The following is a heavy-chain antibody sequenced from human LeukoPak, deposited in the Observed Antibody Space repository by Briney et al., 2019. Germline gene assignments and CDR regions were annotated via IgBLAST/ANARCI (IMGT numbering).Heavy chain of an antibody. CDR2: IYYSGST. CDR3: ARLRVRPLVGAIPAPNDY. V-gene: IGHV4-39*01. CDR1: GGSISSSSYY. Sequence: SETLSLTCTVSGGSISSSSYYWGWIRQPPGKGLEWIGSIYYSGSTYYNPSLKSRVTISVDTSKNQFSLKLSSVTAADTAVYYCARLRVRPLVGAIPAPNDYWGQGTLVTVSS. D-gene: IGHD1-26*01. J-gene: IGHJ4*02.